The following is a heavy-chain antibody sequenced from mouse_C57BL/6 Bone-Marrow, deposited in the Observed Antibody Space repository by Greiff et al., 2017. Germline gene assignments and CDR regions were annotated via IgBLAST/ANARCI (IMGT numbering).Heavy chain of an antibody. V-gene: IGHV1-50*01. D-gene: IGHD1-1*01. CDR3: ARDYGRSFDY. J-gene: IGHJ2*01. CDR1: GYTFTSYW. Sequence: QVQLKQPGAELVKPGASVKLSCKASGYTFTSYWMQWVKQRPGQGLEWIGEIDPSDSSTNYNQKFKGKATLTVDTSSSTAYMQLSSLTSEDSAVYYCARDYGRSFDYWGQGTTLTVSS. CDR2: IDPSDSST.